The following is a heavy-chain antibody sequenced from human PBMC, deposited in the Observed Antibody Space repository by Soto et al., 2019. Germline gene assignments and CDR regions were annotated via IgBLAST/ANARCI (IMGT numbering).Heavy chain of an antibody. J-gene: IGHJ6*02. Sequence: SETLSLTCTVSGGSINSGDYYWTWVRQPPGKGLEWIGNIFHSGSTYYTPSLQSRVTISLDTSKNHFSLKLGSVTPADTAVYYCARDRYYGSGTYYNFYSGMDVWGQGTTVTVSS. CDR1: GGSINSGDYY. CDR2: IFHSGST. CDR3: ARDRYYGSGTYYNFYSGMDV. V-gene: IGHV4-30-4*01. D-gene: IGHD3-10*01.